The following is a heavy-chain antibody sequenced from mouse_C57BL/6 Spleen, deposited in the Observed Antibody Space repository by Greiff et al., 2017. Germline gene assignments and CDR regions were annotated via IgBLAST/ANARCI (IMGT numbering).Heavy chain of an antibody. CDR1: GYTFTDYE. Sequence: VQLQQSGAELVRPGASVTLSCKASGYTFTDYEMHWVKQTPVHGLEWIGAIDPETGGTAYNQKFKGKAILTADKSSSTAYMELRSLTSEDSAVYYCTRGGYDYDSYWGQGTLVTVSA. V-gene: IGHV1-15*01. CDR2: IDPETGGT. J-gene: IGHJ3*01. CDR3: TRGGYDYDSY. D-gene: IGHD2-4*01.